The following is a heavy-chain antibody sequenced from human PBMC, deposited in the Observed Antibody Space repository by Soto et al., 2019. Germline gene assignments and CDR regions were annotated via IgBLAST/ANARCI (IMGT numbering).Heavy chain of an antibody. J-gene: IGHJ4*02. V-gene: IGHV1-46*01. CDR1: GYTFTSYY. Sequence: ASVKVSCKASGYTFTSYYMHWVRQAPGQGLEWMGIINPSGGSTSYAQKFQGRVTMTRDTSTSTVYTELSSLRSEDTAVYYCASSPGGPGGPRDYWGQGTLVTGSS. CDR2: INPSGGST. D-gene: IGHD2-15*01. CDR3: ASSPGGPGGPRDY.